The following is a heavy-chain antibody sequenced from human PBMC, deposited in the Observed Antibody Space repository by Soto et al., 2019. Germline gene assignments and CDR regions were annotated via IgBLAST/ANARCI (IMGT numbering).Heavy chain of an antibody. CDR2: IYTSGST. J-gene: IGHJ4*02. Sequence: SETLSLPCSVSDDSFSTYYWTWIRQPAGKGLVWIGRIYTSGSTNYNPSLKSRVAMSVDTSKNQFSLSLKSVTAADTAVYCCARSAGSFYLDYWGQGALVAVSS. CDR3: ARSAGSFYLDY. D-gene: IGHD1-26*01. V-gene: IGHV4-4*07. CDR1: DDSFSTYY.